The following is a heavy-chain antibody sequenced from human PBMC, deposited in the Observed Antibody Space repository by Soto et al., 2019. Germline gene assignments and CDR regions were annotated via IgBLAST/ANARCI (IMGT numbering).Heavy chain of an antibody. Sequence: SGPTLVNPTQTLTLTCTFSGFSLSTSGVGVGWIRQPPGKALEWLALIYWDDVKRFSPSLESRLAITKDTAKSQVVLTMTHMDPVDTGTYYCAHRPGFSMSFDYWGQGALVTVSS. V-gene: IGHV2-5*02. D-gene: IGHD3-22*01. J-gene: IGHJ4*02. CDR2: IYWDDVK. CDR3: AHRPGFSMSFDY. CDR1: GFSLSTSGVG.